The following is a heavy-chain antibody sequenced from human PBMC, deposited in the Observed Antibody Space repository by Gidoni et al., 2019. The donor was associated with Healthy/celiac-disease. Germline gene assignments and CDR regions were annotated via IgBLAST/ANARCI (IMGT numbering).Heavy chain of an antibody. CDR1: GFTMSNAW. Sequence: ELQLMESGGGLVKPGGHLRLAGAAAGFTMSNAWMSWVRQAPGKGLEWVGRIKSKTDGGTTDYAAPVKGRFTISRDHSKNTLYLQMNSLKTEDTAVYYCTTDGDTATPSKYWGQGTLVTVSS. J-gene: IGHJ4*02. CDR3: TTDGDTATPSKY. V-gene: IGHV3-15*01. CDR2: IKSKTDGGTT. D-gene: IGHD5-18*01.